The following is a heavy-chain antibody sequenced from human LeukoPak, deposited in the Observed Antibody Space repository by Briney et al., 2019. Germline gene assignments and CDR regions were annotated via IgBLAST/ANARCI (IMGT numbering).Heavy chain of an antibody. Sequence: PGGSLRLSCAASGFTFSSYWMTWVRHAPGKGLEWVANIKHDGSEKYYVDSVKGRFTIPRDNAKNSLLLQMNRLRVEDTAVYQCVRDTTSNWFDPWGQGTLVTVSS. CDR3: VRDTTSNWFDP. CDR1: GFTFSSYW. J-gene: IGHJ5*02. V-gene: IGHV3-7*04. D-gene: IGHD1-14*01. CDR2: IKHDGSEK.